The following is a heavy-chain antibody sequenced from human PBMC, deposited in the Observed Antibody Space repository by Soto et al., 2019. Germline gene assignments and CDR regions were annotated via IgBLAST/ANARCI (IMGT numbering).Heavy chain of an antibody. CDR2: IHSYGST. CDR3: AGQWLAGYGEFDP. J-gene: IGHJ5*02. CDR1: GGSVSSDRW. D-gene: IGHD6-19*01. V-gene: IGHV4-4*02. Sequence: QVQLQESGPGLVKPSGTLSLTCAVSGGSVSSDRWWTWVRQAPGKGLEWIGEIHSYGSTNYNPSLKSRVTIFVDKFKNQCSVTLTSVTAADTAVYFCAGQWLAGYGEFDPWGQGTLVTVSS.